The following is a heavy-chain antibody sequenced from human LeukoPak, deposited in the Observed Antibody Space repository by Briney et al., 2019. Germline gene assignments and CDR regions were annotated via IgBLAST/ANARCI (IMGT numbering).Heavy chain of an antibody. CDR3: TRFMVRGVIIYMDV. V-gene: IGHV3-49*04. CDR2: IRSKAYGGTT. D-gene: IGHD3-10*01. J-gene: IGHJ6*03. Sequence: QSGGSLRLSCTASGFTFGDYAMSWVRQAPGKGLEWVGSIRSKAYGGTTEYAASVKGRFTMSRDDSKSIAYLQMNSLKTEDTAVYYCTRFMVRGVIIYMDVWGKGTTVTVSS. CDR1: GFTFGDYA.